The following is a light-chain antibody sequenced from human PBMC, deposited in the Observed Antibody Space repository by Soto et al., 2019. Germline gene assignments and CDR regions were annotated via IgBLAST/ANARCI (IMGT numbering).Light chain of an antibody. CDR2: DVN. Sequence: QSALTQPRSVSGSPGQPVTISCTGISSDVGGYVYVSWYQQHPGKAPHLIIYDVNKRPSGVPHRFFGSKSGNTASLTISGLQEEDEADYYCWSYGGSYTSEVFGGGTKLTVL. CDR3: WSYGGSYTSEV. CDR1: SSDVGGYVY. J-gene: IGLJ2*01. V-gene: IGLV2-11*01.